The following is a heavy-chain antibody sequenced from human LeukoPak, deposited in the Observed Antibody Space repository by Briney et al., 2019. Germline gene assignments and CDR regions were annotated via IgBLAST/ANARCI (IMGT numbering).Heavy chain of an antibody. D-gene: IGHD6-19*01. CDR1: GFTFSSCA. CDR2: ISGSGGST. CDR3: AKAQWRTYSYYYMDV. J-gene: IGHJ6*03. V-gene: IGHV3-23*01. Sequence: GGSLRLSCAASGFTFSSCAMTWFRQAPGKGLEWVSTISGSGGSTYYADSVKGRFTISRDNSKNTLFLQMNSLRAEDTAVYYCAKAQWRTYSYYYMDVWGKGTTVTVSS.